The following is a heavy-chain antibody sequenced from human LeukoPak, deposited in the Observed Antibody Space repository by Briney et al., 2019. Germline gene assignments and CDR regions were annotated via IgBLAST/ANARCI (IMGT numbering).Heavy chain of an antibody. CDR3: ARDPYYYDSSGYHKPNDY. J-gene: IGHJ4*02. D-gene: IGHD3-22*01. CDR2: ISSSSSYI. Sequence: PGGSLRLSCAASGFTFSSYSMNWVRQAPGKGLEGVASISSSSSYIYYADSVKGRFTISRDNAKNSLYLQMNSLRAEDTAVYYCARDPYYYDSSGYHKPNDYWGQGTLVTVSS. CDR1: GFTFSSYS. V-gene: IGHV3-21*01.